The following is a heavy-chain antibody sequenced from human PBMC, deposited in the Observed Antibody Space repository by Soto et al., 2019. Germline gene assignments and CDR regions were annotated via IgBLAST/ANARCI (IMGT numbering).Heavy chain of an antibody. D-gene: IGHD2-15*01. CDR3: GRVVEGATRHTDFDS. V-gene: IGHV4-39*01. CDR2: VYYSGGA. CDR1: GVSIHNSHSF. Sequence: LSLTCAVSGVSIHNSHSFWGWIRQPPGKGLEFIGSVYYSGGANYNPSLKSRVTVSIDTSNNQFSLRVNSVTAADTAVYYCGRVVEGATRHTDFDSWGQGILVTVSS. J-gene: IGHJ5*01.